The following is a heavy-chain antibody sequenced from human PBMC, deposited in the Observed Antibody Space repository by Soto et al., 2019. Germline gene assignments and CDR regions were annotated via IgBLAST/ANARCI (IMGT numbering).Heavy chain of an antibody. V-gene: IGHV3-48*02. Sequence: EVQLVESGGGVVQPGGSMRLSGAASGFTLSSYSMNWVRQAPGKGLEWVSYISSSSSTIYYADSVKGRFTISRDNAKNSLWLQMNSLRDEDTAVYYCARGGAYKIDYWGQGTLVTVSS. CDR1: GFTLSSYS. J-gene: IGHJ4*02. D-gene: IGHD1-20*01. CDR3: ARGGAYKIDY. CDR2: ISSSSSTI.